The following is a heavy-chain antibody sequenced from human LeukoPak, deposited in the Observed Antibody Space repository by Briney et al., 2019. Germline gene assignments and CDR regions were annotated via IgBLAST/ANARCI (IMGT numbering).Heavy chain of an antibody. CDR1: GGSFSGYY. V-gene: IGHV4-34*01. Sequence: SETLSLTCAVYGGSFSGYYWSWIRQPPGKGLEWIGEINHSGNTNYNPSLKSRVTISVDTSKNQFSLKLSSVTAADTAVYYCARDITYYYDSSGYKADYWGQGTLVTVSS. CDR3: ARDITYYYDSSGYKADY. CDR2: INHSGNT. D-gene: IGHD3-22*01. J-gene: IGHJ4*02.